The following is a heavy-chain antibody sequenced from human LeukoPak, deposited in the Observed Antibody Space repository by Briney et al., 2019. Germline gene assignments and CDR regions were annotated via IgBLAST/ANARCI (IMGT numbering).Heavy chain of an antibody. D-gene: IGHD1-1*01. J-gene: IGHJ4*02. CDR2: ISYDGSDR. CDR1: GFTFSSYG. CDR3: AKGVSRGVDPTGLEY. Sequence: PGGSLRLSCVASGFTFSSYGMHWVRQAPGKGPEWVAVISYDGSDRYYANFVKGRFTISRDNSKNTLFLKTNSMRPEDTAVYYCAKGVSRGVDPTGLEYWGQGTLVTVSS. V-gene: IGHV3-30*18.